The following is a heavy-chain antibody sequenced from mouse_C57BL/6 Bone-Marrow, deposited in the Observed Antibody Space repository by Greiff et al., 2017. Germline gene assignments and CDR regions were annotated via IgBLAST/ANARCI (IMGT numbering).Heavy chain of an antibody. CDR3: AREGYYGSSYDYFDY. CDR1: GYTFTGYW. Sequence: VKLMESGAELMKPGASVKLSCKATGYTFTGYWIEWVKQRPGHGLEWIGEILPGSGSTNYNEKFKGKATFTADTSSNTAYMHLSSLTTEDSAIYDCAREGYYGSSYDYFDYWGQGTTLTVSS. V-gene: IGHV1-9*01. D-gene: IGHD1-1*01. J-gene: IGHJ2*01. CDR2: ILPGSGST.